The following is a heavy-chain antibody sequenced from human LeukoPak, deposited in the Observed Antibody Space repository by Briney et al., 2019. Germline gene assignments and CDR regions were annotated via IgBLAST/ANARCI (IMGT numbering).Heavy chain of an antibody. CDR3: ARDGGHYDILTGYFDTGNHFDY. CDR1: GFTFSSYG. V-gene: IGHV3-33*01. Sequence: GGSLRLSCAASGFTFSSYGMHWVRQAPGKGLEWVAVIRYDGSNKYYADSVKGRFTISRDNSKNTLYLQMNSLRAEDTAVYYCARDGGHYDILTGYFDTGNHFDYWGQGTLVTVSS. J-gene: IGHJ4*02. D-gene: IGHD3-9*01. CDR2: IRYDGSNK.